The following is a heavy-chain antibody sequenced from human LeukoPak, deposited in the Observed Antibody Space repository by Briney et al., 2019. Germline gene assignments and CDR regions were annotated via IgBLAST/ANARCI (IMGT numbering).Heavy chain of an antibody. Sequence: SETLSLTCTVSGGSISSSSYYWGWICQPPGKALAWIGSIYYSGSTYYNPSLKSRVTISVDTSKNQFSLKLSSVTAADTAVYYCARDLEFSGSLPLWYFDLWGRGTLVTVSS. CDR2: IYYSGST. D-gene: IGHD1-26*01. CDR1: GGSISSSSYY. J-gene: IGHJ2*01. CDR3: ARDLEFSGSLPLWYFDL. V-gene: IGHV4-39*07.